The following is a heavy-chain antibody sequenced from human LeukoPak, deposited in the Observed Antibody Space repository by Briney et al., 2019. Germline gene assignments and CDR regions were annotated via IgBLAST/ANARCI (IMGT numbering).Heavy chain of an antibody. CDR3: ARGEEWYYYDSSGYFTPYYFDY. CDR2: INPNSGGT. V-gene: IGHV1-2*02. D-gene: IGHD3-22*01. Sequence: ASVKVSCKASGYTFTGYYMHWVRQAPGQGLEWMGWINPNSGGTNYAQKFQGRVTMTRDTSISTAYMVLSRLRSDDTAVYYCARGEEWYYYDSSGYFTPYYFDYWGQGTLVTVSS. CDR1: GYTFTGYY. J-gene: IGHJ4*02.